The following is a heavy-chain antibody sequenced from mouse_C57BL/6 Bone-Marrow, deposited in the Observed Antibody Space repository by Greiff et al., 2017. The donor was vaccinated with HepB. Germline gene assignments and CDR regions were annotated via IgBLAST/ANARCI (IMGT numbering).Heavy chain of an antibody. V-gene: IGHV3-6*01. J-gene: IGHJ4*01. CDR2: ISYDGSN. CDR1: GYSITSGYY. Sequence: ESGPGLVKPSQSLSLTCSVTGYSITSGYYWNWIRQFPGNKLEWMGYISYDGSNNYNPSLKNRIPITRDTSKNQFFLKLNSVTTEDTATYYCASYYYGSYYYAMDYWGQGTSVTVSS. CDR3: ASYYYGSYYYAMDY. D-gene: IGHD1-1*01.